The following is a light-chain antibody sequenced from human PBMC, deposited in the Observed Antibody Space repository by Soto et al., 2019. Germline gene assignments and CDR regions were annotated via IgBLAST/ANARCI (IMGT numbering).Light chain of an antibody. CDR1: SSNIGHNY. CDR2: DDN. CDR3: GSWDSSLSAYV. J-gene: IGLJ1*01. V-gene: IGLV1-51*01. Sequence: QSVLTQPPSVSAAPGQKVTISCSGSSSNIGHNYVSWYQQVPGTAPKLLIYDDNKRPSGIPDRFSGSKSGTSATLGITGFQTGDEADYYCGSWDSSLSAYVFGTGTKLTVL.